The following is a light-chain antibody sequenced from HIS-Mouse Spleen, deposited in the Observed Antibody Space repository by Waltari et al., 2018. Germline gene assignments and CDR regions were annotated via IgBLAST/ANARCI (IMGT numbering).Light chain of an antibody. Sequence: QSALTQPRSVSGSPGQSVTISCTGTSSDVGGYNYVSWYQQHPGKAPKLMFYDVSKRPSGVHARFSGSKSGNTASLTISGLQAEDEADYYCCSYAGSYTVVFGGGTKLTVL. V-gene: IGLV2-11*01. CDR3: CSYAGSYTVV. CDR1: SSDVGGYNY. CDR2: DVS. J-gene: IGLJ2*01.